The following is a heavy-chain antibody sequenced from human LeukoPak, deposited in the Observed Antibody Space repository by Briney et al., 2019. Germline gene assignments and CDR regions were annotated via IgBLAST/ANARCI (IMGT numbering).Heavy chain of an antibody. Sequence: GRSRRLSCAASGFTFSASGMHWVRQTPGKGLEWVAVISYDGSNKYYADSVKGRFTISRDNSKNTLYLQMNSLRAEDTAVYYCASTSLYYDFWSAIDYWGQGTLVTVSS. CDR2: ISYDGSNK. V-gene: IGHV3-30*03. CDR3: ASTSLYYDFWSAIDY. D-gene: IGHD3-3*01. CDR1: GFTFSASG. J-gene: IGHJ4*02.